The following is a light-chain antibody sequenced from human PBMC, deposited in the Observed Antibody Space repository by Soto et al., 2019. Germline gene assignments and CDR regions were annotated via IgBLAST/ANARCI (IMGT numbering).Light chain of an antibody. V-gene: IGKV3-15*01. CDR3: QQYNNRPPLT. J-gene: IGKJ1*01. CDR1: QSVSSN. Sequence: EIVMTQSPATLSVSPGERATLSCRASQSVSSNLAWYQQKPGQAPRLLIYGASTRATGIPARFSGSGSGTEFTLTISSPQSEDFAVYYCQQYNNRPPLTFGQGTKVEIK. CDR2: GAS.